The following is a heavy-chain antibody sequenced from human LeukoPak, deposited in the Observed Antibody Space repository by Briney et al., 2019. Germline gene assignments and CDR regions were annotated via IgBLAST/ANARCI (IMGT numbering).Heavy chain of an antibody. CDR3: ARAQWKPAKYYFDY. V-gene: IGHV3-7*01. CDR2: IKQDGSEK. CDR1: GFTFSSYW. Sequence: PGGPLRLSCAASGFTFSSYWMSWVRQAPGKGLEWVANIKQDGSEKYYVDSVKGRFTISRDNAKNSLYLQMNSLRAEDTAVYYCARAQWKPAKYYFDYWGQGTLVTVSS. J-gene: IGHJ4*02. D-gene: IGHD1-26*01.